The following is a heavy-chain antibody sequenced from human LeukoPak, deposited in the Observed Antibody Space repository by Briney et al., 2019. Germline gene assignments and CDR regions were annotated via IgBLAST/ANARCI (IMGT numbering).Heavy chain of an antibody. CDR2: ITPVLDIP. Sequence: SVTVSCKASGVTFSTYAISWVRQAPGQGLEWMGRITPVLDIPNYAQKFQGRVTITADKSTTTAYMELSSLRSEDTAVYFCAREVRERGYSYGRYYFDYWGQGTLVTVSS. D-gene: IGHD5-18*01. CDR3: AREVRERGYSYGRYYFDY. V-gene: IGHV1-69*04. J-gene: IGHJ4*02. CDR1: GVTFSTYA.